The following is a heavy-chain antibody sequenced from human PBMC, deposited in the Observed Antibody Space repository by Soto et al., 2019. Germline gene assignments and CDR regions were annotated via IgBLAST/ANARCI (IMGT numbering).Heavy chain of an antibody. J-gene: IGHJ5*02. CDR1: GYTFIGYY. D-gene: IGHD1-26*01. V-gene: IGHV1-2*06. CDR2: INPRSGDT. CDR3: GRDGVGATPLGWFDP. Sequence: QVQLVQSGAEVKKPGASVKVSCKASGYTFIGYYIHWVRQAPGQGLEWMGRINPRSGDTTYAQKYQGSLTITRDTSISTAYMELSSLRSDDTAAYFCGRDGVGATPLGWFDPWGQGSLVTVSS.